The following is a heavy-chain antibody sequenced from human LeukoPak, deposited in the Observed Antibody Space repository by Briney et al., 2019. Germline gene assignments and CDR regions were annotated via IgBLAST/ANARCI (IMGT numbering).Heavy chain of an antibody. CDR3: AKDWHILTGRNCFDP. Sequence: ASVKVSCKASGYTFNDYGISWVRQAPGQGLEWMGWVTSYNGDTNYAQKFQGRVTMSTDTSTNTAYMELRSLRFDDTAIYYCAKDWHILTGRNCFDPWGQGTLVTVSS. J-gene: IGHJ5*02. CDR1: GYTFNDYG. V-gene: IGHV1-18*01. D-gene: IGHD3-9*01. CDR2: VTSYNGDT.